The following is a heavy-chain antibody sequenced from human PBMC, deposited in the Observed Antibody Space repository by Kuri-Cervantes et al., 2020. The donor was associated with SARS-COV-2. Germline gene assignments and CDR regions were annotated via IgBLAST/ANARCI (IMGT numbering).Heavy chain of an antibody. CDR3: ARGHWSGYSNAAEMGAFDI. CDR2: IYYSGST. D-gene: IGHD3-3*01. CDR1: GYSISSSNW. V-gene: IGHV4-28*03. J-gene: IGHJ3*02. Sequence: SETLSLTCAVSGYSISSSNWWGWIRQPPGKGLAWIGYIYYSGSTYYNPSLKSRVTISVDTSKNQFSLKLSSVTAADTAVYYCARGHWSGYSNAAEMGAFDIWGQGTMVTVSS.